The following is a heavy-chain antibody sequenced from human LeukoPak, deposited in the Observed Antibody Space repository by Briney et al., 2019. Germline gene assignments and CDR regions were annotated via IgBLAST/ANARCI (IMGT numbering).Heavy chain of an antibody. CDR3: AREADSSGYSPYYFDY. J-gene: IGHJ4*02. D-gene: IGHD3-22*01. V-gene: IGHV3-33*01. CDR1: GFSFSNYG. CDR2: IWYDGVNK. Sequence: QPGRSLRLSCAASGFSFSNYGMHWVRQAPGKGLEWVAVIWYDGVNKYYADSVKGRFTISRDMPKNTLYLQMNSLRAEDTAVYYCAREADSSGYSPYYFDYWGQGTLVTVSS.